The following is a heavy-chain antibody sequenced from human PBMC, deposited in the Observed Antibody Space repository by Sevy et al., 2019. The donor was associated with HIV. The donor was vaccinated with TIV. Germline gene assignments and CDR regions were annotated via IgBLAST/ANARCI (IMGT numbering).Heavy chain of an antibody. V-gene: IGHV3-30*02. J-gene: IGHJ4*02. CDR2: IWYDGTNK. CDR3: AKNTASAGTGGFDY. D-gene: IGHD6-13*01. CDR1: GFSISGYG. Sequence: GGSLRLSCAASGFSISGYGMHWVRQAPGKGLEWVAVIWYDGTNKEYADSVKGRFAISRDNSKNTVFLEMNSLRTDDTAIYYCAKNTASAGTGGFDYWGQGALVTVSS.